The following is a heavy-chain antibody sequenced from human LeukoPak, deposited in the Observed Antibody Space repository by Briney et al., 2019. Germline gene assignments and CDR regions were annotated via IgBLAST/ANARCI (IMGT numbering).Heavy chain of an antibody. CDR2: ISSSGSSI. J-gene: IGHJ3*02. CDR3: ARVVSKYDSSGYYPDAFDI. D-gene: IGHD3-22*01. Sequence: GGSLRLSCAASGFTFSSYEMNWVRQAPGKGLEWVSYISSSGSSIYYADSVKGRFTISRDNAKNSLYLQMNSLRAEDTAVYYCARVVSKYDSSGYYPDAFDIWGQGTMVTVSS. CDR1: GFTFSSYE. V-gene: IGHV3-48*03.